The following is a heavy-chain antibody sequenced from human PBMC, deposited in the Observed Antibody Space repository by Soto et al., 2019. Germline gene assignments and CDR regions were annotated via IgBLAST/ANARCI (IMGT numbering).Heavy chain of an antibody. CDR2: RIKSI. V-gene: IGHV3-48*02. D-gene: IGHD3-22*01. Sequence: GGSLRLSCAASGFTFRNAWMNWVRQAPGKGLEWVGRIKSIYYADSVKGRFTISRDNAKNALYLQMNSLRDEDTAVYFCARDDYDGSGYLWGQGTLVTVSS. J-gene: IGHJ4*02. CDR3: ARDDYDGSGYL. CDR1: GFTFRNAW.